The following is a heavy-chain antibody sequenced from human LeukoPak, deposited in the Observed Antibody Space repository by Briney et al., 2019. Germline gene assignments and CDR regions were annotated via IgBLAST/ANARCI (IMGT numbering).Heavy chain of an antibody. D-gene: IGHD6-6*01. V-gene: IGHV3-30*03. CDR2: ISYDGSNK. Sequence: GGSLRLSRAASGFTFSSYAMSWVRQAPGKGLEWVAVISYDGSNKYYADSVKGRFTISRDNSKNTLYLQMNSLRAEDTAVYYCASSSVASSFDYWGQGTLVTVSS. CDR1: GFTFSSYA. J-gene: IGHJ4*02. CDR3: ASSSVASSFDY.